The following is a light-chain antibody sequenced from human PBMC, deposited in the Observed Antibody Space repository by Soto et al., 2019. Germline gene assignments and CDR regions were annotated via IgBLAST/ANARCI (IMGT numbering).Light chain of an antibody. Sequence: QSALTQPASVSGSPGQSITISCTGTSSDVGGYNYVSWYQQHPGKAPKLMIYDVSNRPSGVSNRFSGSKSGNTASLTISGLQAEDEADYYCRSYPSRLTLMVFGGGTQLPVL. CDR1: SSDVGGYNY. CDR3: RSYPSRLTLMV. J-gene: IGLJ2*01. CDR2: DVS. V-gene: IGLV2-14*01.